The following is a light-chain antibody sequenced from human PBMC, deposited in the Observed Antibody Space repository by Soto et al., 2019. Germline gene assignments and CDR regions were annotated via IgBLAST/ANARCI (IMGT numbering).Light chain of an antibody. CDR1: QSISSY. Sequence: EIVLTQSPATLSLSPGERATLSCRASQSISSYFAWYQQKPGQAPRLLIYDASTRATGIPARFSGSGSGTDFTLTISSLEPEDCAVYYCQQRSNWPPITFGQGTRLEIK. J-gene: IGKJ5*01. CDR2: DAS. CDR3: QQRSNWPPIT. V-gene: IGKV3-11*01.